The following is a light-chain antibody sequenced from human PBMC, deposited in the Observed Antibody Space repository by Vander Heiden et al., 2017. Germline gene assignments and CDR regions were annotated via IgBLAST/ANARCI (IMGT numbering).Light chain of an antibody. CDR2: GAS. Sequence: EIAMPPPPAPLPLSPGARATLACRASQSVSSNLAWFQQKPGQAPRLLIYGASSGDTGIPTRFSGSGSGTQFTLTISSLQSEDFAVYYCHQYINWPGTFGQGTRVEIK. CDR3: HQYINWPGT. CDR1: QSVSSN. J-gene: IGKJ1*01. V-gene: IGKV3-15*01.